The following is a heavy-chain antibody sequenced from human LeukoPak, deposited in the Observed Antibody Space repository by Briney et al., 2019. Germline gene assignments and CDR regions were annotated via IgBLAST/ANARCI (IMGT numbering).Heavy chain of an antibody. CDR2: INPDGNKK. Sequence: PGGSLRLSCAVSGLTFSSSWMDWVRQAPGKGLEWVASINPDGNKKYSADSVKGRFTISRDNAENSLYLQMNSLKTEDTAVYYCTSPYDSSGYYYYYYGMDVWGQGTTVTVSS. CDR1: GLTFSSSW. J-gene: IGHJ6*02. D-gene: IGHD3-22*01. V-gene: IGHV3-7*03. CDR3: TSPYDSSGYYYYYYGMDV.